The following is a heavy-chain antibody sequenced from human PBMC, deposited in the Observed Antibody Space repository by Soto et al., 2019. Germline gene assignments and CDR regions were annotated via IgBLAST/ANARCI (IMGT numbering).Heavy chain of an antibody. CDR3: ARGPEITFGGVIVRNWFDP. V-gene: IGHV3-21*01. J-gene: IGHJ5*02. CDR2: ISSSSTYI. Sequence: GGSLRLSCAASGFAFSSYSMNWVRQTPGKGLEWVSSISSSSTYIYYADSAKGRFTISRDNAKNSLYLQMSSLTAEDTAVYYCARGPEITFGGVIVRNWFDPWGQGTLVTVSS. CDR1: GFAFSSYS. D-gene: IGHD3-16*02.